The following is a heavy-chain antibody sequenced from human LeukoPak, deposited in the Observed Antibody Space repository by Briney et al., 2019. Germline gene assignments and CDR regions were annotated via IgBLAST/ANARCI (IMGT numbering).Heavy chain of an antibody. CDR2: IYGSEST. V-gene: IGHV4-38-2*01. CDR3: ARYDSRGSASTRFDS. D-gene: IGHD4-23*01. CDR1: GYPLGRNYF. Sequence: PSETLSLTRAVSGYPLGRNYFWGWVRQPPGKRLEWIGRIYGSESTTYNPSLMNRVTISVDTSRNHLSLQLTSATAADTAVYYCARYDSRGSASTRFDSWGQGILVTISS. J-gene: IGHJ5*01.